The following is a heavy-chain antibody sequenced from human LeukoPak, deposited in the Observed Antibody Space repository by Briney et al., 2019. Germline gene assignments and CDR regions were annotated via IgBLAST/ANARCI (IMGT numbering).Heavy chain of an antibody. V-gene: IGHV4-34*01. D-gene: IGHD6-6*01. CDR2: INHSGST. Sequence: SETLSLTCAVYGGSFSGYYWSWIRQPPGKGLEWIGEINHSGSTNYNPSLKSRVTISVDTSKNQFSLKLSSVTAADTAVYYCASALEYSSSSGPDGEYFQHWGQGTLVTVSS. J-gene: IGHJ1*01. CDR3: ASALEYSSSSGPDGEYFQH. CDR1: GGSFSGYY.